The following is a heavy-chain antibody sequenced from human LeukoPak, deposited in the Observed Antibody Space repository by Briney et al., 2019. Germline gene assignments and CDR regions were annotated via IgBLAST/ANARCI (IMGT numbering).Heavy chain of an antibody. Sequence: GGSLRLSXAASGFTVSNNYMSWVRQAPGKGLEWVSVIYSGDNTYYVESVKGRFTISRDNSKNTLFLQMNRLRAEDTAVYYCAGRRVLDASFDYWGQGTLVTVSS. CDR2: IYSGDNT. CDR3: AGRRVLDASFDY. V-gene: IGHV3-66*02. J-gene: IGHJ4*02. CDR1: GFTVSNNY. D-gene: IGHD3-16*01.